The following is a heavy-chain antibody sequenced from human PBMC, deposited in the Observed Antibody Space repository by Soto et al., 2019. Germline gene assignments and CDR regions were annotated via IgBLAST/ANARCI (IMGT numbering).Heavy chain of an antibody. CDR1: SFTFSSYW. CDR2: IKGDGIST. Sequence: EVQLVESGGGLVQSGRSLRLSCAASSFTFSSYWMHWVRQAPGKGLVWVSRIKGDGISTNYADSVKGRFTISRDNAKDTVFLQMNGLSDDDTAVYYCARVAMGNYYNDYRGQGTLVTVSS. CDR3: ARVAMGNYYNDY. D-gene: IGHD3-10*01. V-gene: IGHV3-74*01. J-gene: IGHJ4*02.